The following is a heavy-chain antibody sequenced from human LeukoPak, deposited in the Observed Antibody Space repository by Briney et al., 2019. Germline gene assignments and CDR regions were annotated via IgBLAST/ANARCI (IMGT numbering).Heavy chain of an antibody. CDR3: LLWREDLTGYYPIVF. J-gene: IGHJ4*02. CDR1: RFSFGDFA. V-gene: IGHV3-49*04. D-gene: IGHD3-22*01. CDR2: IRSQSYGEMT. Sequence: GGSLRLSCTGSRFSFGDFALSWVRQAPGKGLEWVGLIRSQSYGEMTYYAASVEGRFSLSRDNSKSIAYLRMSSLKTKDIAVYYCLLWREDLTGYYPIVFWGQGTLVTVSS.